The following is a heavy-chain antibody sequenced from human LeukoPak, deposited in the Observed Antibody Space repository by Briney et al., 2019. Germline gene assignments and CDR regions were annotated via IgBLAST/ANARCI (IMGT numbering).Heavy chain of an antibody. CDR3: ARAPYYYGSGSYNY. CDR2: INHSGST. Sequence: NPSETLSLTCAVYGGSFSGYYWSWIRQPPGKGLEWIGEINHSGSTNYNPSLKSRVTISVDTSKNQFSLKLSSVTAADTAVYYCARAPYYYGSGSYNYRGQGTLVTVSS. CDR1: GGSFSGYY. D-gene: IGHD3-10*01. V-gene: IGHV4-34*01. J-gene: IGHJ4*02.